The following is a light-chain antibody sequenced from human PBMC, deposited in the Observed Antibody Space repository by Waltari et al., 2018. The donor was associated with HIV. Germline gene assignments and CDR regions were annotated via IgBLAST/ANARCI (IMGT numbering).Light chain of an antibody. CDR3: AAWDDSLNGYV. V-gene: IGLV1-36*01. CDR1: SSNVGYNG. CDR2: FDD. Sequence: QSVLTQPPSVSEAPRQRVTISCSGSSSNVGYNGVNWYQQLPGKAPKLLIYFDDLLSSGVSDRFSGSKSGTSASLAISGLQSEDEGDYYWAAWDDSLNGYVFGTGTKVTVL. J-gene: IGLJ1*01.